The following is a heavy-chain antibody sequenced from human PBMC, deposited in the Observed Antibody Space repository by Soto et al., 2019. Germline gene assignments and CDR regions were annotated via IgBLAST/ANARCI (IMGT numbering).Heavy chain of an antibody. J-gene: IGHJ6*02. CDR2: IYYSGST. Sequence: QVQLQESGPGLVKPSQTLSLTCTVSGGSISSGDYYWSWIRQPPGKGLEWIGYIYYSGSTYYNPSLKSRVTISVDTSKNQFSLKLSSVTVADTAVYYCARDHYVYDILTGYGYYYGMDVWGQGTTVTVSS. V-gene: IGHV4-30-4*01. CDR1: GGSISSGDYY. CDR3: ARDHYVYDILTGYGYYYGMDV. D-gene: IGHD3-9*01.